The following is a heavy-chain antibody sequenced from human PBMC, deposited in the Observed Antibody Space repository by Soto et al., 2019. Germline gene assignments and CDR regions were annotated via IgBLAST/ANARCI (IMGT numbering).Heavy chain of an antibody. CDR1: GYTFTSYD. Sequence: ASVKVSCKASGYTFTSYDINWVRQATGQGLEWMGWMNPNSGNTGYAQKFQGRVTMTRNTSISTAYMELSSLRSEDTAVYYCARTGDYVGDYYYYYYMDVWGKGTTVTVSS. V-gene: IGHV1-8*01. J-gene: IGHJ6*03. CDR2: MNPNSGNT. D-gene: IGHD4-17*01. CDR3: ARTGDYVGDYYYYYYMDV.